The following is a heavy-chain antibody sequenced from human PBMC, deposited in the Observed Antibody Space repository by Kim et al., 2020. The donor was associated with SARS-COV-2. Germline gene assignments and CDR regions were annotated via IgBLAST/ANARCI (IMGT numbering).Heavy chain of an antibody. CDR1: GYTFTNNA. V-gene: IGHV7-4-1*02. Sequence: ASVKVCCKASGYTFTNNAISWVRQAPGQGLEWMGWINTDTGNPTYAQAFTRRFVFSVDTSVTTAYLQISSLEAEDTALYYCARVIWGTYRYTDYWGQGTL. CDR2: INTDTGNP. D-gene: IGHD3-16*02. J-gene: IGHJ4*02. CDR3: ARVIWGTYRYTDY.